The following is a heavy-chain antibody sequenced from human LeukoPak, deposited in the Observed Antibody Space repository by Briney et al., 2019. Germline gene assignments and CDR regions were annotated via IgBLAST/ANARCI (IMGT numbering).Heavy chain of an antibody. CDR3: ARRSADGWFDP. D-gene: IGHD6-19*01. Sequence: GASVKVSCKASGYTFTGYYMHWVRQAPGQGLEWMGIINPSGGSTTYAKKFQGRVTMTRDTSTSTVYMELSSLRSDDTAVYYCARRSADGWFDPWGQGTLVTVSS. CDR1: GYTFTGYY. J-gene: IGHJ5*02. V-gene: IGHV1-46*01. CDR2: INPSGGST.